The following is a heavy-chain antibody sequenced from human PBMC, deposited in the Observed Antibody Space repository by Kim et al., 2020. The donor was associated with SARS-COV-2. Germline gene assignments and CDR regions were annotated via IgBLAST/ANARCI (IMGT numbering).Heavy chain of an antibody. Sequence: GSLRLSCAASGFTLSNAWMSWVRRGQGKGPEWVGRIQSKSDGGTIHYAAPVKGRFTISRDDLKNTLYMEMNSLETEDTAVYYCTTDYERWRPHWGPGTL. CDR3: TTDYERWRPH. V-gene: IGHV3-15*01. D-gene: IGHD3-22*01. CDR1: GFTLSNAW. J-gene: IGHJ4*02. CDR2: IQSKSDGGTI.